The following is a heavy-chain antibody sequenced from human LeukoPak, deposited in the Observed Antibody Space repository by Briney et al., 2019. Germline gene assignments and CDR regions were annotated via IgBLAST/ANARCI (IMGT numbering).Heavy chain of an antibody. V-gene: IGHV4-34*01. CDR3: ARGIAVAD. D-gene: IGHD6-19*01. CDR2: INHSGST. J-gene: IGHJ4*02. CDR1: GGSFSGYY. Sequence: SETLSLTCAVYGGSFSGYYWSWIRQPPGKGLEWMGEINHSGSTNYNPSLKSRVTISVDTSKNQFSLKLSSVTAADTAVYYCARGIAVADWGQGTLVTVSS.